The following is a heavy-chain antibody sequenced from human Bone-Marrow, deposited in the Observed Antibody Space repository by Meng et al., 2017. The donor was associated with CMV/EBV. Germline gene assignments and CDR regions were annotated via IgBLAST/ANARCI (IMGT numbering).Heavy chain of an antibody. D-gene: IGHD5-24*01. CDR3: ARAQMATITAFDY. Sequence: SETLSLTCTVSGGSISSYYWSWIRQPPGKGLEWIGYIYYSGNTNYNPSLKSRVTISVDTSKNQFSLKLSSVTAADTAVYYCARAQMATITAFDYWGQGTLVTVSS. V-gene: IGHV4-59*01. J-gene: IGHJ4*02. CDR1: GGSISSYY. CDR2: IYYSGNT.